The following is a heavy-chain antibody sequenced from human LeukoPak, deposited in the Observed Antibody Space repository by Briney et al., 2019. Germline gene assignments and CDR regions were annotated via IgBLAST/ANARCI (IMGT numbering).Heavy chain of an antibody. CDR3: ARGSGSTLDGYYFDY. V-gene: IGHV4-30-2*01. D-gene: IGHD6-13*01. J-gene: IGHJ4*02. CDR2: IDHSGST. CDR1: GASISSGGYS. Sequence: TLSLTCAVSGASISSGGYSWSWIRQPPGKGLEWIGYIDHSGSTFQTPSLKSRVTISLDKSKNQFSLKMSSVTAADTAVYYCARGSGSTLDGYYFDYWGQGTLVTVSS.